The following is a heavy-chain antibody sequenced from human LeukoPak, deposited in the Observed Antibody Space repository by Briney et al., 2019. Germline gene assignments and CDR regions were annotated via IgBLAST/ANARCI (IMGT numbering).Heavy chain of an antibody. Sequence: ASVKVSCKASGYTFTSYDINWVRQATGQGLEWMGWMNPNNGNTGYAQKNLQGRVTMTRNTFISTAYMELSSLRSEDTAVYYCVRAESGGGRNWFDPWGQGTLVTVSS. CDR1: GYTFTSYD. J-gene: IGHJ5*02. CDR2: MNPNNGNT. D-gene: IGHD3-16*01. CDR3: VRAESGGGRNWFDP. V-gene: IGHV1-8*01.